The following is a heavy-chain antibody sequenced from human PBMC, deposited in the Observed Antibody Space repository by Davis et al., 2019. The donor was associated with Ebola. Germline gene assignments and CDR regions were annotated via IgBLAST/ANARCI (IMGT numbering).Heavy chain of an antibody. CDR2: IDPGDSDT. V-gene: IGHV5-51*01. Sequence: GSLSLSCNGSGYTFTSYWTGWVRQLPGNGLEWLGIIDPGDSDTRYSPSFQGQVTISADKSISTAYLQWSSLKASDTAMYYCARLKISHRYYDFGSGPSDYWGQGTLVTVSS. D-gene: IGHD3-3*01. J-gene: IGHJ4*02. CDR3: ARLKISHRYYDFGSGPSDY. CDR1: GYTFTSYW.